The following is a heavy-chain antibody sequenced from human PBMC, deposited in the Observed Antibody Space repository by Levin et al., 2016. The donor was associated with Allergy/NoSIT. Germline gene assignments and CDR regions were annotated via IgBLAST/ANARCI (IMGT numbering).Heavy chain of an antibody. CDR2: LYRDGTT. Sequence: GESLKISCVVSGFDVSKNYMSWVRQAPGKGLEWVSVLYRDGTTHYADSVKGRFIISRDNSKNTLYLHMNNLRVEDTAVYYCARDPEYISSSDSWGQGTLVTVSS. CDR1: GFDVSKNY. D-gene: IGHD6-6*01. J-gene: IGHJ5*01. CDR3: ARDPEYISSSDS. V-gene: IGHV3-53*01.